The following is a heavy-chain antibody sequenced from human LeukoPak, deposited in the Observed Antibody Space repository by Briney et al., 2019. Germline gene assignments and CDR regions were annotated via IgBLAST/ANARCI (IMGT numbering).Heavy chain of an antibody. CDR1: GFTFSVSW. Sequence: GGSLRLSCAASGFTFSVSWMSWVRQAPGKGLEWVANIKYDGSEKYYVDSVKGRFTISIDNAKNSLYLQMNSLRAEDTAVYYCARGGTTFEHWGQGTLVTVSS. J-gene: IGHJ4*02. D-gene: IGHD1-1*01. CDR3: ARGGTTFEH. CDR2: IKYDGSEK. V-gene: IGHV3-7*01.